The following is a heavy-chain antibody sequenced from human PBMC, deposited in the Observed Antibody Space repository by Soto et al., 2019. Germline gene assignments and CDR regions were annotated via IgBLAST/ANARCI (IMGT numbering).Heavy chain of an antibody. J-gene: IGHJ6*02. CDR1: GGSVSTGSYF. D-gene: IGHD2-2*01. CDR2: VYYSGGT. Sequence: SETLSLTCAVSGGSVSTGSYFWTWIRQPPGKGLEWIGFVYYSGGTNYNPSLKSRVTISIDTSKNQFSLRLTSVTAADTAIYYCAREGVPTATPPMGVWGQGSPVTVSS. V-gene: IGHV4-61*01. CDR3: AREGVPTATPPMGV.